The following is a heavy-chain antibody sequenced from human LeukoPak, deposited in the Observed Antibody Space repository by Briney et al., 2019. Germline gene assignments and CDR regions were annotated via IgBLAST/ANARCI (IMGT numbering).Heavy chain of an antibody. D-gene: IGHD2-2*01. CDR1: GGSISSYY. CDR3: ARDYQAWWFDP. V-gene: IGHV4-4*07. CDR2: IYTSGST. Sequence: SETLSLTCTVSGGSISSYYWSWIRQSAGKGLEWIGRIYTSGSTNYNPSLKSRVTMPLDTSKNQLSLKLSSVTAADTAVYYCARDYQAWWFDPWGQGTLVTVSS. J-gene: IGHJ5*02.